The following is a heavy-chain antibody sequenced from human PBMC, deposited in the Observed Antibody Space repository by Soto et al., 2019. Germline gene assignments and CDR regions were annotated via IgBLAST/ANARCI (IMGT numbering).Heavy chain of an antibody. D-gene: IGHD2-15*01. CDR1: GGSLSPFY. CDR3: ARVGGVAARTLAY. V-gene: IGHV4-59*01. CDR2: LYYSGNT. Sequence: SSETLSLTCTVSGGSLSPFYWSWVRQPPGKGLEWIGYLYYSGNTNYNPSLKSRVTISVDASKNPVSLRLTSVTAADTAVYYCARVGGVAARTLAYRGQGTVVPVSS. J-gene: IGHJ4*02.